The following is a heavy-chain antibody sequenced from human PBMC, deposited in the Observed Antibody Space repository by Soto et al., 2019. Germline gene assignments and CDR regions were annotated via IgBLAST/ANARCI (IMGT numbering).Heavy chain of an antibody. CDR1: GFTFSSYS. CDR2: ISSSSSYI. V-gene: IGHV3-21*04. Sequence: GGSLRLSCAASGFTFSSYSMNWVRQAPGKGLEWVSSISSSSSYIYYADSVKGRFTISRDNAKNSLYLQMNSLRAEDTAVYYCARDPTYCSGGSCHPDTSDIWGQGTKVTVSS. D-gene: IGHD2-15*01. CDR3: ARDPTYCSGGSCHPDTSDI. J-gene: IGHJ3*02.